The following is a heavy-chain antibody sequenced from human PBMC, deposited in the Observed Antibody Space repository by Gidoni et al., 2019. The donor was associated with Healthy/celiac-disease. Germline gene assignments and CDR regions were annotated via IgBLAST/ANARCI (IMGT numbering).Heavy chain of an antibody. V-gene: IGHV4-39*01. CDR1: GGSISSSSYY. D-gene: IGHD6-19*01. J-gene: IGHJ4*02. CDR3: ARTPLGTVAGDY. CDR2: IYYSGST. Sequence: QLQLQESGPGLVKPSETLSLTCTVSGGSISSSSYYWGWIRQPPGKGLEWIGSIYYSGSTYYNPSLKSRVTISVDTSKNQFSLKLSSVTAADTAVYYCARTPLGTVAGDYWGQGTLVTVSS.